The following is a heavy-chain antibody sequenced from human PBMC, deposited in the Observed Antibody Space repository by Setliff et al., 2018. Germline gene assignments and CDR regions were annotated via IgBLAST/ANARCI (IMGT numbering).Heavy chain of an antibody. CDR1: GGSISTDPYV. CDR2: ISYSGRT. V-gene: IGHV4-31*11. Sequence: SETLSLTCAVSGGSISTDPYVWTWIRQHPVKGLEWIGYISYSGRTSYNPSLYSRITVSLDRSKNQFSLQLTSVTAADTAMYYCARVAYPNGGSCRYFDNWGQGTLVTVSS. CDR3: ARVAYPNGGSCRYFDN. D-gene: IGHD2-15*01. J-gene: IGHJ4*02.